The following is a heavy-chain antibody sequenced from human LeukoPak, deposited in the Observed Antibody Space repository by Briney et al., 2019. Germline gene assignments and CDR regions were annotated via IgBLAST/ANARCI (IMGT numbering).Heavy chain of an antibody. Sequence: ASETLSLTCTVSGGSISSYYWSWIRQPPGKGLEWIGYVYYSGSTNYNPSLKSRVTISIDTSKNQFSLKLNSVTAADTAVYYCARRDGSGWFYFDYWGQGTLVTVSS. J-gene: IGHJ4*02. CDR1: GGSISSYY. CDR2: VYYSGST. V-gene: IGHV4-59*01. D-gene: IGHD6-19*01. CDR3: ARRDGSGWFYFDY.